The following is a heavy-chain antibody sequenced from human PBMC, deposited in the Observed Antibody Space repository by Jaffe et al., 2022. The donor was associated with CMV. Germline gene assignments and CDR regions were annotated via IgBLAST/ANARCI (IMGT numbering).Heavy chain of an antibody. CDR3: ARDGDLGATTLTRPDY. J-gene: IGHJ4*02. CDR1: GFTFSTYS. Sequence: EVQLVESGGGLVNPGGSLRLSCAASGFTFSTYSMNWVRQAPGKGLEWVSSITSTSTYIYYTDSLKGRFTVSRDNAKSSLYLQMNSLRDEDTAVYYCARDGDLGATTLTRPDYWGLGTLVTVSS. V-gene: IGHV3-21*01. CDR2: ITSTSTYI. D-gene: IGHD1-26*01.